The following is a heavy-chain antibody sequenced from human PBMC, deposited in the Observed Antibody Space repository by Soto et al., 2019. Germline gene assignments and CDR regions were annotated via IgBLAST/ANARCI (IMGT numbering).Heavy chain of an antibody. D-gene: IGHD2-2*02. Sequence: QVQLVESGGGVVQPGRSLRLSCAASGFTFSSYGMHWVRQAPGKGLEWVAVIWYDGSNKYYADSVKGRFTISRDNSKKTLYLRMNSLRAEYTAVYYYTRDFKYTSHWGQGTLVTVSS. CDR2: IWYDGSNK. J-gene: IGHJ4*02. CDR3: TRDFKYTSH. CDR1: GFTFSSYG. V-gene: IGHV3-33*01.